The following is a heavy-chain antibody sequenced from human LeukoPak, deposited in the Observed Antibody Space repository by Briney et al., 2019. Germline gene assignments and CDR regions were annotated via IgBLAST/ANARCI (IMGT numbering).Heavy chain of an antibody. Sequence: SETLSLTCTVSGGSISSSSYYWSWIRQHPGKGLEWIGYIYYSGSTYYNPSLKSRVTISVDTSKNQFSLKLSSVTAADTAVYYCARASYYYDSSEDLWGRGTLVTVSS. CDR2: IYYSGST. J-gene: IGHJ2*01. V-gene: IGHV4-31*03. D-gene: IGHD3-22*01. CDR3: ARASYYYDSSEDL. CDR1: GGSISSSSYY.